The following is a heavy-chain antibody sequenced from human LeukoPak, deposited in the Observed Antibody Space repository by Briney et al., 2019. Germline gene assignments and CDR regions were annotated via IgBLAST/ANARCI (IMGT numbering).Heavy chain of an antibody. Sequence: PSETLSLTCTVSGGSISSSSYYWGWIRQPPGKGLEWIGSIYYSGSTYYNPSLKSRVTISVDTSKNQFSLKLSSVTAADTAVYYCAVKSTRGYYYYYMDVWGKGTTVTISS. CDR3: AVKSTRGYYYYYMDV. CDR2: IYYSGST. V-gene: IGHV4-39*01. CDR1: GGSISSSSYY. J-gene: IGHJ6*03.